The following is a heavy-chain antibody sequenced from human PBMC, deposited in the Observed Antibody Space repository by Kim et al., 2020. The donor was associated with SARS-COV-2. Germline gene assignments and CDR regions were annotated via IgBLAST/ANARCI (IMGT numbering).Heavy chain of an antibody. CDR3: AREPLAGAFDI. V-gene: IGHV4-34*01. CDR2: INHSGST. Sequence: SETLSLTCAVYGGSFSGYYWSWIRQPQGKGLEWIGEINHSGSTNYNPSLKSRVTISVDTSKNQFSLKLSSVTAADTAVYYCAREPLAGAFDIWGQGTMVTVSS. J-gene: IGHJ3*02. CDR1: GGSFSGYY. D-gene: IGHD3-16*01.